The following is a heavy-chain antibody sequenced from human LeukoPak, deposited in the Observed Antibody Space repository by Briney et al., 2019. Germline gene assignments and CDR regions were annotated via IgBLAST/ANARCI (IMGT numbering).Heavy chain of an antibody. V-gene: IGHV1-24*01. CDR1: GYTLTELS. Sequence: GASVKVSCKVSGYTLTELSLHWVRQATGKGLEWMGGLDPEDGEMIYSQKFQGRVTMTEDTSTDMAYMEMSSLRSEDTAVYYCATGRTKWDLLNYWGQGTLVTVSS. CDR2: LDPEDGEM. J-gene: IGHJ4*02. CDR3: ATGRTKWDLLNY. D-gene: IGHD1-26*01.